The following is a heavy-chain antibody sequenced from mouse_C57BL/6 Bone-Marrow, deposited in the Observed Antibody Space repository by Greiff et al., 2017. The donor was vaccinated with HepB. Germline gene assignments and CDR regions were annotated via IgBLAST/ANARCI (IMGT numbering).Heavy chain of an antibody. D-gene: IGHD5-1-1*01. V-gene: IGHV5-4*03. CDR1: GFTFSSYA. Sequence: EVKLVESGGGLVKPGGSLKLSCAASGFTFSSYAMSWVRQTPEKRLEWVATISDGGSYTYYPDNVKGRFTISRDNAKNNLYLQMSHLMSEDTAMYYCAKIRGEAWFAYWGQGTLVTVSA. J-gene: IGHJ3*01. CDR3: AKIRGEAWFAY. CDR2: ISDGGSYT.